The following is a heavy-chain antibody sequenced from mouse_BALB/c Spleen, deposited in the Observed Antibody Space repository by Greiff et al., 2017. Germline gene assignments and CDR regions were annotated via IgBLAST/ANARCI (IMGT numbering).Heavy chain of an antibody. Sequence: EVQLVESGPELVKPGASVKISCKASGYTFTDYNMHWVKQSHGKSLEWIGYIYPYNGGTGYNQKFKSKATLTVDNSSSTAYMELRSLTSEDSAVYYCARSSYAMDYWGQGTSVTVSS. J-gene: IGHJ4*01. CDR1: GYTFTDYN. V-gene: IGHV1S29*02. CDR3: ARSSYAMDY. CDR2: IYPYNGGT.